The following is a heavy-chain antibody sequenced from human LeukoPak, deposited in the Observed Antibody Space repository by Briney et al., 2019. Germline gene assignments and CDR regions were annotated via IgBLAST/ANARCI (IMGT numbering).Heavy chain of an antibody. J-gene: IGHJ5*02. Sequence: GASVKVSCKTSGYPFTTYEINWVRQATGQGPEWMGWVHPNSGDTDYAQKFQGRVTMTRSTSINTAYMELSSLTSDDTAVYYCARGPRFDPWGQGTLVTVSS. CDR1: GYPFTTYE. CDR3: ARGPRFDP. V-gene: IGHV1-8*01. CDR2: VHPNSGDT.